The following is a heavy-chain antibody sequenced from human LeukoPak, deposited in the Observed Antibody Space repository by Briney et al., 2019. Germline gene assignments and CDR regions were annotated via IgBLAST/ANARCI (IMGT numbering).Heavy chain of an antibody. CDR1: GGSISSGGYS. D-gene: IGHD3-10*01. J-gene: IGHJ4*02. CDR2: IYHSGST. CDR3: SMVRGVQGRYYFDY. Sequence: SQTLSLTCAVSGGSISSGGYSWSWIRQPPGKGLEWIGYIYHSGSTNYNPSLKSRVTISVDTSKNQFSLKLSSVTAADTAVYYCSMVRGVQGRYYFDYWGQGTLVTVSS. V-gene: IGHV4-30-2*01.